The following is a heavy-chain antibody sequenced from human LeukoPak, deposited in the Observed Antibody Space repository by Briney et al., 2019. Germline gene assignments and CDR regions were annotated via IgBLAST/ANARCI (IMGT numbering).Heavy chain of an antibody. CDR3: ARGDSAEYSTGWPDY. Sequence: QPGGSLRLSCAASGFTFSSYSMNWVRQAPGKGLEWVSYISSSSSTIYYADSVKGRFTISRDNAKNSLYLQMNSLRAEDTAVYYCARGDSAEYSTGWPDYWGQGTLVTVSS. V-gene: IGHV3-48*01. CDR2: ISSSSSTI. J-gene: IGHJ4*02. CDR1: GFTFSSYS. D-gene: IGHD6-19*01.